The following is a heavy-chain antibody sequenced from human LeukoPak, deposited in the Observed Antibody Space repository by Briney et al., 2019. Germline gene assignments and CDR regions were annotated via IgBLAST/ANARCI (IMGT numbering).Heavy chain of an antibody. D-gene: IGHD6-13*01. CDR3: ARGRGSWYGVYFDY. CDR2: IKRDGSEK. CDR1: GFTFSSYA. Sequence: GGSLRLSCAASGFTFSSYAMSWVRQAPGKGLEWVANIKRDGSEKYYVDSVKGRFTISRDNAKNSLYLQMNSLRTEDTAVYYCARGRGSWYGVYFDYWGQGTLVTVSS. V-gene: IGHV3-7*01. J-gene: IGHJ4*02.